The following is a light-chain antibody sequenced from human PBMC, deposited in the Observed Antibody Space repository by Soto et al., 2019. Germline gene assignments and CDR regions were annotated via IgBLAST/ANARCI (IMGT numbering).Light chain of an antibody. CDR3: QSYDSSLSGSGV. CDR1: SSDIGAGYD. J-gene: IGLJ2*01. Sequence: QSVLTQPPSVSEAPGQRVTIYCTGSSSDIGAGYDVHWYQQLPGTAPKLLIYGNNNRPSGVPDRFSGSKSGTSASLAITGLQAEDEADYYCQSYDSSLSGSGVFGGGTKLTVL. V-gene: IGLV1-40*01. CDR2: GNN.